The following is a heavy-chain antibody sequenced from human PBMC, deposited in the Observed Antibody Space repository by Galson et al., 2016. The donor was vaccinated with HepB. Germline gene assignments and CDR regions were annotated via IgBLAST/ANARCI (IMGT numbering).Heavy chain of an antibody. CDR3: ARNAQDSPYYGMDA. V-gene: IGHV4-61*01. Sequence: SETLSLTCTVSGGSISSGTYYWGWIRQPPGKGLEWIGYMYYIGSTSYNPSLASRVTISVDTSKNQFSLRVSSVTAADTAVYYCARNAQDSPYYGMDAWGQGTTVTVSS. D-gene: IGHD2-15*01. CDR1: GGSISSGTYY. CDR2: MYYIGST. J-gene: IGHJ6*02.